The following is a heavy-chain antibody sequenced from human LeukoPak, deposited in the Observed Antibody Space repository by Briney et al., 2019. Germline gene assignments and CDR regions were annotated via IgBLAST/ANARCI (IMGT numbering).Heavy chain of an antibody. V-gene: IGHV3-30*02. D-gene: IGHD2-2*01. CDR1: GFTFSRFG. CDR2: INYDGSKE. Sequence: QSGGSLRLSCAASGFTFSRFGMHWVRQAPGKGLEWVTFINYDGSKEYYADSVKGRFTISRDSSKNTLYLQMNSLRAEDMALYYCAKDMGRYCSSTSCPPKAFDIWGQGTMVTVSS. J-gene: IGHJ3*02. CDR3: AKDMGRYCSSTSCPPKAFDI.